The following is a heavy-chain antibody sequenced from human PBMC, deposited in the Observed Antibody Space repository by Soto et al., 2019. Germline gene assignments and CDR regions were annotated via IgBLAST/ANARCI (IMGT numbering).Heavy chain of an antibody. V-gene: IGHV3-23*01. CDR3: AKDGGLSGWYDY. J-gene: IGHJ4*02. D-gene: IGHD6-19*01. CDR2: ISGSGGST. CDR1: GFTFSSYA. Sequence: GSLRLSCAASGFTFSSYAMSWVRQAPGKGLEWVSAISGSGGSTYYADSVKGLFTISRDNSKNTLYLQMNSLRAEDTAVYYCAKDGGLSGWYDYWGQGTLVTVSS.